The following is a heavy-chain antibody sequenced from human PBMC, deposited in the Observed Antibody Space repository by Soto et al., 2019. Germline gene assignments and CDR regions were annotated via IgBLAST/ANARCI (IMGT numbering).Heavy chain of an antibody. CDR2: ISSSGSTI. CDR1: GFTFSSYE. Sequence: GGSLRLSCAASGFTFSSYEMNWVRQAPGKGLEWVSYISSSGSTIYYAGSVKGRFTISRDNAKNSLYLQMNSLRAEDTAVYYCAREWYYYDSSGSPDAFDIWGQGTMVTVSS. D-gene: IGHD3-22*01. J-gene: IGHJ3*02. CDR3: AREWYYYDSSGSPDAFDI. V-gene: IGHV3-48*03.